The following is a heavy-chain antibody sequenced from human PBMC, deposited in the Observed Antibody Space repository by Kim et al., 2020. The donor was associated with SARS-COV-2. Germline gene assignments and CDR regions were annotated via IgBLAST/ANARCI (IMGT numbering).Heavy chain of an antibody. Sequence: SVKVSCKASGFTFTSSAVQWVRQARGQRLEWIGWIVVGSGNTNYAQKFQERVTITRDMSTSTAYMELSSLRSEDTAVYYCAADPLKLYGDYPKVGSKNYYYYYGMDVWGQGTTVTVSS. CDR2: IVVGSGNT. V-gene: IGHV1-58*01. CDR3: AADPLKLYGDYPKVGSKNYYYYYGMDV. D-gene: IGHD4-17*01. J-gene: IGHJ6*02. CDR1: GFTFTSSA.